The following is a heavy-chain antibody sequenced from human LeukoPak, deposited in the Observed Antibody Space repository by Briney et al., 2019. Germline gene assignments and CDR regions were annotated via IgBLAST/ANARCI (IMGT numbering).Heavy chain of an antibody. V-gene: IGHV3-7*01. D-gene: IGHD3-22*01. CDR1: GFTVSRNF. CDR2: IKQDGSEK. J-gene: IGHJ4*02. Sequence: GGSLRLSCAVSGFTVSRNFMSWVRQAPGKGLEWVANIKQDGSEKYYVDSVKGRFTISRDSAKNSLYLQMNSLRAEDTAVYYCARDPGGYDSSGYYRTDYFDYWGQGTLVTVSS. CDR3: ARDPGGYDSSGYYRTDYFDY.